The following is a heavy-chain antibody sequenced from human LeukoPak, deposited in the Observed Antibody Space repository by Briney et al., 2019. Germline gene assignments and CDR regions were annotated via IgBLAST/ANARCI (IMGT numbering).Heavy chain of an antibody. CDR2: ISSSGSTI. CDR1: GFTFSSYE. Sequence: GGSLRLSCAASGFTFSSYEMNWVRQAPGKGLEWVSYISSSGSTIYYADSVKGRFTISRDNAKNSLYLQMNSLRAEDTAVYYCAELGITMIGGVWGRGTTVTIPS. V-gene: IGHV3-48*03. J-gene: IGHJ6*04. D-gene: IGHD3-10*02. CDR3: AELGITMIGGV.